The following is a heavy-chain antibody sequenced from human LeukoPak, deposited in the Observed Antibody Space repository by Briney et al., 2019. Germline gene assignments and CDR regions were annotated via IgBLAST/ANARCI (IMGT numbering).Heavy chain of an antibody. V-gene: IGHV3-23*01. CDR3: AKGGHCRSTDCPDGRMDV. CDR1: GFTFSDYA. Sequence: GGSLRLSCAASGFTFSDYAMSWVRQPPGKGLEWGSVISGSASHTYYADSVKGRFTISRDNSKNTLYLQMSSMRAEDTAVYSCAKGGHCRSTDCPDGRMDVWGKGTTVTVSS. D-gene: IGHD2-2*01. CDR2: ISGSASHT. J-gene: IGHJ6*04.